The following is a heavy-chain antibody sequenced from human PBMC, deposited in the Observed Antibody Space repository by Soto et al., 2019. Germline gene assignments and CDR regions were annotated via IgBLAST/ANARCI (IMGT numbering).Heavy chain of an antibody. D-gene: IGHD2-15*01. CDR1: GFTFSTYA. Sequence: PGGSLRLSCAASGFTFSTYAMSWFRQAPGKGLEWVSLIGGGGGATYYADSVEGRFTISRDNSKNTLYLQMNNLRPEDTALYYCAKDPKNLLLGLDYWGPGTLVTVSS. V-gene: IGHV3-23*01. J-gene: IGHJ4*02. CDR2: IGGGGGAT. CDR3: AKDPKNLLLGLDY.